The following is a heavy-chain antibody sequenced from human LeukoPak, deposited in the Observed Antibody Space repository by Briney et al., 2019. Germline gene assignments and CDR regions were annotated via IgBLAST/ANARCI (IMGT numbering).Heavy chain of an antibody. J-gene: IGHJ4*02. CDR1: GVSVSSSDYY. Sequence: SETLSLTCTVSGVSVSSSDYYWGWIRQPPGMGLEWIGSVYRSGSASYNPSFKSRVTISVDTSKNQFSLKLRSVTAADTAVYYCATNIPTPTTSPPLGYWGQGTLVTVSS. V-gene: IGHV4-39*07. CDR3: ATNIPTPTTSPPLGY. CDR2: VYRSGSA. D-gene: IGHD1-26*01.